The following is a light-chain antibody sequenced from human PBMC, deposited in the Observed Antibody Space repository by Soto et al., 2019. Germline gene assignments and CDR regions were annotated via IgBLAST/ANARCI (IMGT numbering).Light chain of an antibody. Sequence: EIMLTQSPGTLSLSPGERATLTCRASQSVSSSYLAWYQQKPGQAPRLLIYDASSRATGIPARFSGTGSGTDFTLTIGSLEPEDFAVYYCQQRSNWPLTFGQGTRLEI. CDR2: DAS. J-gene: IGKJ5*01. V-gene: IGKV3D-20*02. CDR1: QSVSSSY. CDR3: QQRSNWPLT.